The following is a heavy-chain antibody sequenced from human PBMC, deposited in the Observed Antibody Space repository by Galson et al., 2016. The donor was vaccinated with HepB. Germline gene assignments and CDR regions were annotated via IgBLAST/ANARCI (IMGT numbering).Heavy chain of an antibody. D-gene: IGHD3-3*01. CDR3: ATTPPYDYRSGYPPYYFDH. CDR1: GDSISDFY. J-gene: IGHJ4*02. Sequence: ETLSLTCTVSGDSISDFYWSWIRQTPGQGLEWIGYIHYGGNAYYNPSFKSRVTISIDASKNQFSLTLTSVTAADTAVYYCATTPPYDYRSGYPPYYFDHWGQGTLVAVSS. V-gene: IGHV4-59*01. CDR2: IHYGGNA.